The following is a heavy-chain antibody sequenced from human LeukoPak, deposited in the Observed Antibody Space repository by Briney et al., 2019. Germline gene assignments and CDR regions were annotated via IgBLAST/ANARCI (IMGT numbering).Heavy chain of an antibody. V-gene: IGHV3-23*01. CDR1: GFTFSSYV. Sequence: PGGSLRLSCAASGFTFSSYVMNWVRQAPGKGLEWVSVIRGGGGSTYYADSVKGRFTISRDNSKNTLFLQMNSLRAEDTAVYYCAKGGYCSSTSCYVGWFDPWGQGTLVTVSS. CDR3: AKGGYCSSTSCYVGWFDP. CDR2: IRGGGGST. D-gene: IGHD2-2*01. J-gene: IGHJ5*02.